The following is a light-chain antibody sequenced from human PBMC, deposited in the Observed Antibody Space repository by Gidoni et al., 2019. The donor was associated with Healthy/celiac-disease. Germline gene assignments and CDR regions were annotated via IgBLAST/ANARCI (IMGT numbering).Light chain of an antibody. V-gene: IGKV3-15*01. CDR2: GAS. J-gene: IGKJ4*01. CDR3: QQYNNWPPLT. Sequence: EIVMTQSPATLSVSPGERATLSCRASQSVSSNLAWYQQKPGQAPRLLIYGASTRATGNPARFSGSESGTEFTLTISSLQSEDFAVYYCQQYNNWPPLTFGGGTKVEIK. CDR1: QSVSSN.